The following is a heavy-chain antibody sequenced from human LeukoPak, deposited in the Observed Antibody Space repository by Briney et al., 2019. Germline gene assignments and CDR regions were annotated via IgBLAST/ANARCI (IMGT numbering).Heavy chain of an antibody. CDR1: GGSISSSSYY. D-gene: IGHD2-2*01. CDR3: ARDLRRDPPAAFRNGFDP. J-gene: IGHJ5*02. Sequence: SETLSLTCTVSGGSISSSSYYWGWIRQPPGKGLEWIGSIYYSGSTYYNPSLKSRVTISVDRSKNQFSLKLSSVTAADTAVYYCARDLRRDPPAAFRNGFDPWGQGTLVTVSS. V-gene: IGHV4-39*07. CDR2: IYYSGST.